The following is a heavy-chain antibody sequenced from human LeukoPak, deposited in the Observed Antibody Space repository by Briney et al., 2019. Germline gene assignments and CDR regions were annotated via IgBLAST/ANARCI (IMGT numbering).Heavy chain of an antibody. CDR2: INPNNGVT. CDR3: ATGRVSSGMLIWYFDL. J-gene: IGHJ2*01. Sequence: ASVKVSCKASGYTFTGYYIHWVRQAPGQGLEWMGWINPNNGVTQSAEKFQGWVVMTRGTSITTAYVELGRLRSEDTAVYYCATGRVSSGMLIWYFDLWGRGTLVTVSS. V-gene: IGHV1-2*04. CDR1: GYTFTGYY. D-gene: IGHD6-19*01.